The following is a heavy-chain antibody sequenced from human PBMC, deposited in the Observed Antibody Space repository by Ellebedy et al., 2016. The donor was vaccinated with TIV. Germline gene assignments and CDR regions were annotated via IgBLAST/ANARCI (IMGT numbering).Heavy chain of an antibody. J-gene: IGHJ3*01. Sequence: GSLRLSCAVSGGSLSDNYWTWIRQPPGKGLEWIGYLYYTGSTNYNPSLKSRVTISVNTPRNQFSLKLSSVTAADTAVYYCVSSASMDAFDLWGQGKKVTVSS. D-gene: IGHD3-16*01. V-gene: IGHV4-59*01. CDR2: LYYTGST. CDR1: GGSLSDNY. CDR3: VSSASMDAFDL.